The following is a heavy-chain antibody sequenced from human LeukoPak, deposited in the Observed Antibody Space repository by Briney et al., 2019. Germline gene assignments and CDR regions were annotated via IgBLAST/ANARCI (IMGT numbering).Heavy chain of an antibody. J-gene: IGHJ5*02. Sequence: SETLSLTCTVSGGSISSRSYYWGWIRQPPGKGLEWIGTIYYSGSTYYNPSLKSRATISVDTSKNQFSLKLSSVTAADTAVYYCARRRECTGGSCYWFDPWGQGTLVTVSS. CDR2: IYYSGST. CDR3: ARRRECTGGSCYWFDP. CDR1: GGSISSRSYY. V-gene: IGHV4-39*07. D-gene: IGHD2-15*01.